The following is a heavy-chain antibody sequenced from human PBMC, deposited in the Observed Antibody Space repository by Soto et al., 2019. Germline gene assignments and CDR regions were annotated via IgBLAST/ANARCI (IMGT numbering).Heavy chain of an antibody. Sequence: VQLLESGGGLVQPGGSLRLSCAASGFTFSSYAMSWVRQAPGKGLEWVSAISGSGGSTYYADSVKGRFTISRDNSKSTLYLQMNSLRAEDTAVYYCAKRLGYSSSWYYLDYWGQGTLVTVSS. CDR2: ISGSGGST. J-gene: IGHJ4*02. D-gene: IGHD6-13*01. CDR1: GFTFSSYA. CDR3: AKRLGYSSSWYYLDY. V-gene: IGHV3-23*01.